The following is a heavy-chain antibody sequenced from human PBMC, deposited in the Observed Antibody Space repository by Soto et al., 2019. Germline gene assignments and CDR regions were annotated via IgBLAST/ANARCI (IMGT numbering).Heavy chain of an antibody. CDR1: GYSMSSYY. CDR3: ARDQSGDDDF. CDR2: ISATGTT. V-gene: IGHV4-4*07. Sequence: QVQLQESGPGLVEPSETLSLTCTVSGYSMSSYYWSWIRQSAEKGLEWIGRISATGTTTYIPSHKRRITLSVDTSKNQFSLNLKFVTAADTAVYFCARDQSGDDDFWGQGTVVTVS. J-gene: IGHJ3*01. D-gene: IGHD7-27*01.